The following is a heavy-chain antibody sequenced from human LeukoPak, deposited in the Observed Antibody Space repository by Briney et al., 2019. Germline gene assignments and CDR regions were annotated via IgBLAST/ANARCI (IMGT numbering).Heavy chain of an antibody. CDR3: ARTPRYDDYVIPLDY. V-gene: IGHV4-34*01. Sequence: KSSETLSLTCAVYGGSFSGYYWTWIRQPPGKGLEWIGEINHSGSTNYNPSLKSRVTISVDTSKNQFSLKLSSVTAADTAIYYCARTPRYDDYVIPLDYWGQGTLVTVSS. CDR1: GGSFSGYY. J-gene: IGHJ4*02. CDR2: INHSGST. D-gene: IGHD4-17*01.